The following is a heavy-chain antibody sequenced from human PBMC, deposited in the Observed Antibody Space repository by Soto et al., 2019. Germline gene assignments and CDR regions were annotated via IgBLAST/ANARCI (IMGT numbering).Heavy chain of an antibody. D-gene: IGHD5-12*01. V-gene: IGHV3-7*03. J-gene: IGHJ4*02. Sequence: GGSLRLSCEVSGFTFSFYLMSGVRQAQGKGLEWVSNINQDGSGINFVDSVKGRFTISRDNAKNSLYLQMNSLRVEDTAVYYCARDWSYSGFEDFWGQGTLVTVSS. CDR1: GFTFSFYL. CDR2: INQDGSGI. CDR3: ARDWSYSGFEDF.